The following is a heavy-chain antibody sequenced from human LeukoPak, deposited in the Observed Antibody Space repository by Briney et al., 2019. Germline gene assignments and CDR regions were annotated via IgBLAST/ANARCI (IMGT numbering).Heavy chain of an antibody. Sequence: GGSLRLSCAASGFTFSSYSMNWVRQAPGKGLEWVSYISSSSSTIYYADSVKGRFTISRDNAKNSLYLQMNSLRSEDTAVYYCARDASGTAGAFDIWGQGTMVTVSS. CDR3: ARDASGTAGAFDI. D-gene: IGHD1-26*01. V-gene: IGHV3-48*01. J-gene: IGHJ3*02. CDR1: GFTFSSYS. CDR2: ISSSSSTI.